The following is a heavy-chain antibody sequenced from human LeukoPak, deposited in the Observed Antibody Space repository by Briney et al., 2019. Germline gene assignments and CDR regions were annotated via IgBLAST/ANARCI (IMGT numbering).Heavy chain of an antibody. Sequence: PGGSLRLSCAASGFTFSSYAMSWVRQAPGKGLEWVSAISGSGGGTYYADSVKGRFTISRDNSKNTLYLQMNSLRAEDTAVYYCAKDLPGTTPYYYYYMDVWGKGTTVTVSS. V-gene: IGHV3-23*01. CDR1: GFTFSSYA. J-gene: IGHJ6*03. CDR3: AKDLPGTTPYYYYYMDV. D-gene: IGHD1-1*01. CDR2: ISGSGGGT.